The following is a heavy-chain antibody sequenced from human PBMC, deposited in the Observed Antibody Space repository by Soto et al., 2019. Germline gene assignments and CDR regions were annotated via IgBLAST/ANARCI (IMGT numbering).Heavy chain of an antibody. Sequence: QVRLVESGGGVVQPGRSLRLSCAASGFNFRNFGFHWVRQAPGKGLAWVALVWYDGTNKYYAESLKGRVSISRDNAENTLYEEMQSLRAEDTAVYYCSRDGDIEGGPPPQHFAMDVWGQGTTVTVS. J-gene: IGHJ6*02. CDR1: GFNFRNFG. V-gene: IGHV3-33*08. D-gene: IGHD5-12*01. CDR2: VWYDGTNK. CDR3: SRDGDIEGGPPPQHFAMDV.